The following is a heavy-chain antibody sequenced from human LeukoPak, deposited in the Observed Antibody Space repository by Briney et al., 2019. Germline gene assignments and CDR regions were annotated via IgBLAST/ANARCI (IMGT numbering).Heavy chain of an antibody. D-gene: IGHD6-13*01. V-gene: IGHV4-4*07. CDR1: GDSISSSY. CDR3: ARFPSGIAASGGFDP. Sequence: SETLSLTCTVSGDSISSSYWSWIRQPAGKGLEWLGRVFIGGTTNYNPSLKSRLTISLDTSKSQFSLELTSVTAADTAVYYCARFPSGIAASGGFDPWGQGALVTVSS. CDR2: VFIGGTT. J-gene: IGHJ5*02.